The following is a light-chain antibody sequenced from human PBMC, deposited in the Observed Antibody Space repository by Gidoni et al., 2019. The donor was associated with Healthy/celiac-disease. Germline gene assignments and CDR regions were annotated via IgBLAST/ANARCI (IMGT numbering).Light chain of an antibody. CDR2: GAS. CDR1: QSVSSSY. V-gene: IGKV3-20*01. Sequence: EIVLPQSPGTLSLSPGERATLSCRASQSVSSSYLAWYQQKPGQAPRLLIYGASSRATGIPDRFSGSGSGTDFTLTISRLEPEDFAVYYCQQYGSSPRTCGGGTKVEIK. J-gene: IGKJ4*01. CDR3: QQYGSSPRT.